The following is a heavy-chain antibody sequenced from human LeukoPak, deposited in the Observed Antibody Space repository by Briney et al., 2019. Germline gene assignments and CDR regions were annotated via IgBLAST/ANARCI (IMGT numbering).Heavy chain of an antibody. V-gene: IGHV3-23*01. Sequence: ETLSLTCAVYGGSFSGYYWSWVRQAPGKGLEWVSAISDNGGDTKYADSVKGRFTISRDNSKNTLYLQMNSLRAEDTAIYYCGKDWKLDYWGQGTLVTVSS. CDR3: GKDWKLDY. CDR2: ISDNGGDT. J-gene: IGHJ4*02. CDR1: GGSFSGYY. D-gene: IGHD1-1*01.